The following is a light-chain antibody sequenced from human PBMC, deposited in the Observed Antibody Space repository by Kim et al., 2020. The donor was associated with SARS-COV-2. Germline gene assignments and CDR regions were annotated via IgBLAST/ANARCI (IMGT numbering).Light chain of an antibody. CDR2: DTS. J-gene: IGKJ5*01. CDR1: QSVTSD. Sequence: SSPGDRATLSCRASQSVTSDLAWYQQKPGQAPRIFIYDTSNRAGGVPARFSGSGSGTDFTLTISSLEPEDFAVYYCQQRHAWPVTFGQGTRLEIK. V-gene: IGKV3-11*01. CDR3: QQRHAWPVT.